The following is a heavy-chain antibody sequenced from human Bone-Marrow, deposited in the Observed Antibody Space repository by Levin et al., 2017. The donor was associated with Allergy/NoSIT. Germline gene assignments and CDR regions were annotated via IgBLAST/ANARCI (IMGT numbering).Heavy chain of an antibody. CDR1: GFTFSSYA. J-gene: IGHJ6*02. CDR3: AKDLIPAGYQYYYYGMDV. D-gene: IGHD6-13*01. Sequence: PGESLKISCAASGFTFSSYAMSWVRQAPGKGLEWVSAISGSGGSTYYADSVKGRFTISRDNSKNTLYLQMNSLRAEDTAVYYCAKDLIPAGYQYYYYGMDVWGQGTTVTVSS. V-gene: IGHV3-23*01. CDR2: ISGSGGST.